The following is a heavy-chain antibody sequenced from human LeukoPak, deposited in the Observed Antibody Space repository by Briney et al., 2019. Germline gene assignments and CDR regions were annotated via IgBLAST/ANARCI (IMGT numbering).Heavy chain of an antibody. CDR1: RGSISSYY. D-gene: IGHD5-12*01. CDR2: IYTSGST. V-gene: IGHV4-4*07. Sequence: SETLSLTCTVSRGSISSYYWTWMRQPAGKGLEWIGRIYTSGSTDYNPSLKSRVTMSVDTSKNQFSLKLTSVTAADTAVYYCTRYSGYDSFDYWGQGTLVPVSS. CDR3: TRYSGYDSFDY. J-gene: IGHJ4*02.